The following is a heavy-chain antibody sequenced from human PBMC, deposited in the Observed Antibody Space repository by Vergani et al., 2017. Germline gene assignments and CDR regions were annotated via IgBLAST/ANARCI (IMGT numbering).Heavy chain of an antibody. CDR2: IHYSENT. Sequence: QVQLQQWGAGLLKPSETLSLTCAVYGGSFSGYYWSWIRQPPGKGLEWIGSIHYSENTNYNPSLKTRVTISVDTSKNQFSLTLTSVTAADTAGYYCASVTHSGQRADRWGQGILVTVTS. J-gene: IGHJ4*01. V-gene: IGHV4-34*01. CDR3: ASVTHSGQRADR. CDR1: GGSFSGYY. D-gene: IGHD6-19*01.